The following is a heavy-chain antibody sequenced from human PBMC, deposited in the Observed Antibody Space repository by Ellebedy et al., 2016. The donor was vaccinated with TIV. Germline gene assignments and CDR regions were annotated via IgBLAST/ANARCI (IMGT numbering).Heavy chain of an antibody. J-gene: IGHJ6*02. CDR3: ARQPPYVDNGQTYYYGLDV. V-gene: IGHV4-39*01. CDR1: GGSFTGSSYY. CDR2: IYYRGTT. Sequence: PSETLSLTCTVSGGSFTGSSYYWGWFRQPPGTGLEWIGSIYYRGTTCYNPSPKSRVTISLDTSKNRLSLRLRSVTAADTAVYYCARQPPYVDNGQTYYYGLDVWGPGTTVTVSS. D-gene: IGHD3-9*01.